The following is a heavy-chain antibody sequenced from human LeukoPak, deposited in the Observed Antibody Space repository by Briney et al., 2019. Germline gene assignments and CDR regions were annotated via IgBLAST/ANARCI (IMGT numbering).Heavy chain of an antibody. J-gene: IGHJ4*02. CDR1: GFTFTNYC. CDR2: TKQDETEK. Sequence: PGGSLRLSCAASGFTFTNYCMSGVRQAPGKGLEWVAHTKQDETEKHYADSVKGRFTISRDNAQNSLYLQMSSLRAEDTAVYFCARNRQWLLADYWGQGTVVTVSS. D-gene: IGHD3-22*01. CDR3: ARNRQWLLADY. V-gene: IGHV3-7*04.